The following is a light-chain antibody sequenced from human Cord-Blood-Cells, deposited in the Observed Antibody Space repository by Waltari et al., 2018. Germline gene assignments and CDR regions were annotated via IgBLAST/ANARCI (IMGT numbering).Light chain of an antibody. J-gene: IGKJ1*01. Sequence: EIVMTQSPATLYLSPGERANPSCRASQSVSSNLDWYQQKPGQAPRLLIYGASHRATGIQPRFSGSGSGTEFTLTISSLQSEDFAVYYCQQYNNWPRTFGQGTKVEIK. V-gene: IGKV3-15*01. CDR3: QQYNNWPRT. CDR2: GAS. CDR1: QSVSSN.